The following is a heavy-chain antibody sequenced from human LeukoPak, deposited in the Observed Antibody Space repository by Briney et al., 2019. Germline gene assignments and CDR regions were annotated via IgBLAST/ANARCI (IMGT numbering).Heavy chain of an antibody. Sequence: GGSLRLSCAASGFTFSSYAMSWVRQAPGKGLEWVSAISGSGGSTYYADSVKGRFTISRDNSKNTLYLQMNSLRAKDTAVYYCAKSRSSGWYGVGDYWGQGTLVTVSS. D-gene: IGHD6-19*01. CDR2: ISGSGGST. V-gene: IGHV3-23*01. J-gene: IGHJ4*02. CDR3: AKSRSSGWYGVGDY. CDR1: GFTFSSYA.